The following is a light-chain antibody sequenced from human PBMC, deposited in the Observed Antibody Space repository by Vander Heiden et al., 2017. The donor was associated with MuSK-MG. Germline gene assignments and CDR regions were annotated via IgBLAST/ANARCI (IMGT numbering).Light chain of an antibody. CDR2: YDR. CDR1: HIEAAS. Sequence: YVVTQPPPLSVAPGKTASITCGGDHIEAASVHWYQQRPGQAPVLIIYYDRDRPSGIPERFSGSNSGNTATLTISRVEAGDEADYYCQLWDSATDQAVFGGGTKLTVL. J-gene: IGLJ2*01. V-gene: IGLV3-21*04. CDR3: QLWDSATDQAV.